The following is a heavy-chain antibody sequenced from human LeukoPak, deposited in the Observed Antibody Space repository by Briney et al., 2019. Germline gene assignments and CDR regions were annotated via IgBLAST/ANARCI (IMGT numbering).Heavy chain of an antibody. Sequence: GGSLRLSCTGSGFTFGDYAMTWIRQAPGKGLEWVGFIKSLSYGGTTSVKGTFTISRDDSKSVVYLQMNSLKTEDTAVYYCSRVPISAAGFTAGFDYWGQGTLVTVSS. CDR2: IKSLSYGGTT. V-gene: IGHV3-49*03. CDR3: SRVPISAAGFTAGFDY. D-gene: IGHD6-13*01. CDR1: GFTFGDYA. J-gene: IGHJ4*02.